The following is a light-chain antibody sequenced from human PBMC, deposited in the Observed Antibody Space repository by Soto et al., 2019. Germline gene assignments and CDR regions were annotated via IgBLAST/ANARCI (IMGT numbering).Light chain of an antibody. J-gene: IGKJ1*01. V-gene: IGKV1-5*01. CDR3: QQNNTDWT. CDR2: AAS. CDR1: ESIDNW. Sequence: DIQMTQSPSTLSASVGDTVTITCRASESIDNWLAWYQQKPGRAPKLLIFAASTLVRGVPSRFSGRGAGTEFPLTISSLQADDYATFYCQQNNTDWTFGQGTKVDIK.